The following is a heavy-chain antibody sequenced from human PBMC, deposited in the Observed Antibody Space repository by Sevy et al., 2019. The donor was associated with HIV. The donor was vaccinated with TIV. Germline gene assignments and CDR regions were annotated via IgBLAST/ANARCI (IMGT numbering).Heavy chain of an antibody. Sequence: GGSLRLSCAASGFTFSSYGMHWVRQAPGKGLEWVAVISYDGSNKYYAYSVKGRFTISRDNSKNTLYLQMNSLRAEDTAVYYCAKDIRFRFLEWFYDYWGQGTLVTVSS. CDR2: ISYDGSNK. V-gene: IGHV3-30*18. CDR1: GFTFSSYG. D-gene: IGHD3-3*01. CDR3: AKDIRFRFLEWFYDY. J-gene: IGHJ4*02.